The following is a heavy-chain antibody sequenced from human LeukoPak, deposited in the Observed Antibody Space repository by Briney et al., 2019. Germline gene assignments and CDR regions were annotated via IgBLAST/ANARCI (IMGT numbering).Heavy chain of an antibody. Sequence: SETLSLTCSVSGGSISSGDYYWSWIRQPPGKGLEWIGYIYYSGSTYYNPSLKSRLTISVDTSKNQFSLKLSSVTAADTALYYCARGGAPDAFDIWGQGTMVTVSS. J-gene: IGHJ3*02. CDR2: IYYSGST. V-gene: IGHV4-30-4*01. D-gene: IGHD1-26*01. CDR1: GGSISSGDYY. CDR3: ARGGAPDAFDI.